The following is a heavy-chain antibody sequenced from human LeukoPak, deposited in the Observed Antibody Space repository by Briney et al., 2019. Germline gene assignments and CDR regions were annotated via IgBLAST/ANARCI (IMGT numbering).Heavy chain of an antibody. CDR1: GFTFSSYG. D-gene: IGHD4/OR15-4a*01. CDR3: ARGSSGGLTDY. CDR2: IWYDGSNK. V-gene: IGHV3-33*01. J-gene: IGHJ4*02. Sequence: PGRSLRLSCAASGFTFSSYGMHWVRQAPGKGLEWVAVIWYDGSNKYYADSVKGRFTISRDNSKNTLYLQMNSLRAEDTAVYYCARGSSGGLTDYWGQGTLVTVSS.